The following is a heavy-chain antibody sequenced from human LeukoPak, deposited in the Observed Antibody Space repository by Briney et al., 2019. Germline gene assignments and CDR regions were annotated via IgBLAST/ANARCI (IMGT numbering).Heavy chain of an antibody. V-gene: IGHV3-30*18. CDR2: ISYDGSNK. CDR3: AKEERVISYFYYGMDV. J-gene: IGHJ6*02. D-gene: IGHD3-16*02. Sequence: GGSLRLSCAVSGVTVSSIYMSWVRQAPGKGLEWVAVISYDGSNKYYADSVKGRFTISRDNSKNTLYLQMNSLRAEDTAMYYCAKEERVISYFYYGMDVWGQGTTVTVSS. CDR1: GVTVSSIY.